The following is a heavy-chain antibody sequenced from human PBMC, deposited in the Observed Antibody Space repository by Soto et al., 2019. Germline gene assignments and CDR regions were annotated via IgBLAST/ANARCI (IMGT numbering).Heavy chain of an antibody. V-gene: IGHV4-61*01. CDR3: ARGHYYGSGSYYKVRGNWFDP. J-gene: IGHJ5*02. CDR1: GGSVSSGSYY. CDR2: IYYSGST. Sequence: SETLSLTCTVSGGSVSSGSYYWSWIRQPPGKGLEWIGYIYYSGSTNYNPPLKSRVTISVDKSKNQFSLKLSSVTAAATAVYYCARGHYYGSGSYYKVRGNWFDPWGQGTLVTVSS. D-gene: IGHD3-10*01.